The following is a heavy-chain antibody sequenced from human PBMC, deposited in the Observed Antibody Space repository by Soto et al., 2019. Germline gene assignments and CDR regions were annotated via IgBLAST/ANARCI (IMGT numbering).Heavy chain of an antibody. CDR3: AKDPVAVAGFCDY. V-gene: IGHV3-48*01. CDR2: ISSSSSTI. D-gene: IGHD6-19*01. J-gene: IGHJ4*02. CDR1: GFTFSSYS. Sequence: GGSLRLSCAASGFTFSSYSMNWVRQAPGKGLEWVSYISSSSSTIYYADSVKGRFTISRDNAKNSLYLQMNSLRAEDTAVYYCAKDPVAVAGFCDYWGQGTLVTVSS.